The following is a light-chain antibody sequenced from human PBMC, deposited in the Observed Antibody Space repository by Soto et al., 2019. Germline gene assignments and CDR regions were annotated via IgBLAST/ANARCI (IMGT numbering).Light chain of an antibody. CDR1: QSVSSN. CDR3: QQYNNWSGWT. J-gene: IGKJ1*01. CDR2: GAS. V-gene: IGKV3-15*01. Sequence: EIGMTQSPATLSVSPGGGATLSCRASQSVSSNLAWYQQKPGQAPRLLIYGASTRATGITARFSGSGSGTEFTLTISSLQSEDFAVYYCQQYNNWSGWTFGQGTKVEIK.